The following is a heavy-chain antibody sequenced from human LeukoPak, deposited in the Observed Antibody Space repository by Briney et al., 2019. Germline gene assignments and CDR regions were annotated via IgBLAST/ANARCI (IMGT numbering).Heavy chain of an antibody. CDR2: IDPSDSHT. CDR3: ARPGSHCSSTSCLDAFDI. CDR1: GYSFTSYW. D-gene: IGHD2-2*01. Sequence: GESLRVSCKGSGYSFTSYWISWVRQMPGKGLEWMGRIDPSDSHTNYSPSFQGHVTISADKSISTAYLQWSSLKASDTAMYYCARPGSHCSSTSCLDAFDIWGQGTMVTVSS. V-gene: IGHV5-10-1*01. J-gene: IGHJ3*02.